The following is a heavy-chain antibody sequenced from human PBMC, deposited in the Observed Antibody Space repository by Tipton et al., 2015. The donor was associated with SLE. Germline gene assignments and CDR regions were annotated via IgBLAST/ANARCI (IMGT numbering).Heavy chain of an antibody. V-gene: IGHV3-53*01. CDR3: AKVDGDYGEMRAFDI. CDR2: IYTGGST. D-gene: IGHD4-17*01. CDR1: GFSVSSNY. J-gene: IGHJ3*02. Sequence: SLRLSCVVSGFSVSSNYMYWVRQAPGKGLEWVSTIYTGGSTFYADSVKGRFIVSRDKSKNTLYLQMNSLRAEDTAVYYCAKVDGDYGEMRAFDIWGQGTMVTVSS.